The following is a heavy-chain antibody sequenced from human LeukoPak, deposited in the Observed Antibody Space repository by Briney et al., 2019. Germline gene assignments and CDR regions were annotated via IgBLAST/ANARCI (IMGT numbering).Heavy chain of an antibody. CDR1: GFTVSTNY. D-gene: IGHD1-26*01. CDR3: ARGASRGDY. Sequence: PGGSLRLSCAASGFTVSTNYMTWVRQAPGKGLECVSVLYSGGSTYYAASVKGRFTISRDNAKKSLYLQMNSLRAEDTAVYYCARGASRGDYWGQGTLVTVSS. CDR2: LYSGGST. V-gene: IGHV3-66*01. J-gene: IGHJ4*02.